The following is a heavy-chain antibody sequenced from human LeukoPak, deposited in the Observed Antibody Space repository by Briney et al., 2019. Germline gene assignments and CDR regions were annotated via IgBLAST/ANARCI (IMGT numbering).Heavy chain of an antibody. CDR2: FDPEDGET. D-gene: IGHD2-21*01. CDR1: GYTLTELS. V-gene: IGHV1-24*01. Sequence: ASVKVSCKVSGYTLTELSMHWVRQAPGKGLEWMGGFDPEDGETIYAQKFQGRVTMTEDTSTDTAYMELSSLRSEDTAVYYCATVAPIDYYYYYMDVWGKGTTVTVSS. CDR3: ATVAPIDYYYYYMDV. J-gene: IGHJ6*03.